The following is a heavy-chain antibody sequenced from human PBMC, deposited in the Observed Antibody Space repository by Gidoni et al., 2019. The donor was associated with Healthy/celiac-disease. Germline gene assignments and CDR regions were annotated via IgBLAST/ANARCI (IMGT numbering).Heavy chain of an antibody. V-gene: IGHV5-51*01. CDR3: ASLAGYNWEGYFDY. J-gene: IGHJ4*02. Sequence: EVQLVQSGAEVKKPGESLKIYCKDSGYSFTSYWIGWLRQMPGKGMEWMGIIYPGDSDTRYSPSFQGQVTISADESISTAYLQWSSLKASDTAMYYCASLAGYNWEGYFDYWGQGTLVTVSS. D-gene: IGHD1-1*01. CDR2: IYPGDSDT. CDR1: GYSFTSYW.